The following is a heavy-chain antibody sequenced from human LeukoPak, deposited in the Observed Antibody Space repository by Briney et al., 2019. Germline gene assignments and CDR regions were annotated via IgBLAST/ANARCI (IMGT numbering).Heavy chain of an antibody. J-gene: IGHJ5*02. CDR3: AKDYSSSLTNWFDP. Sequence: GGSLRLSCAASGFTFNTYALNWVRQAPGKGLEWVSVISGEDGRTYYADSVKGRFTISRDNSKNTLYLQMNSLRAEDTAVYYCAKDYSSSLTNWFDPWGQGTLVTVSS. V-gene: IGHV3-23*01. CDR2: ISGEDGRT. CDR1: GFTFNTYA. D-gene: IGHD6-6*01.